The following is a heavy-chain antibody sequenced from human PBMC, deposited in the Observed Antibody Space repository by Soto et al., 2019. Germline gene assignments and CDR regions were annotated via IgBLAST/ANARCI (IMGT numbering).Heavy chain of an antibody. Sequence: ASVKVSCKASGYTFTGYYMHWVRQAPGQGLEWMGWINLNSGGTNYAQKFQGRVTMTRDTSISTAYMELSRLRSDDTAVYYCARDSYYYDSSGYYRRAYYYYGMDVWGQGTTVTVSS. CDR2: INLNSGGT. D-gene: IGHD3-22*01. CDR1: GYTFTGYY. J-gene: IGHJ6*02. CDR3: ARDSYYYDSSGYYRRAYYYYGMDV. V-gene: IGHV1-2*02.